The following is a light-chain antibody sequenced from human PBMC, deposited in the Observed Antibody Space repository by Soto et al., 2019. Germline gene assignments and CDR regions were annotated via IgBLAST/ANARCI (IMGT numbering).Light chain of an antibody. CDR3: SSYTSSSVV. V-gene: IGLV2-14*01. J-gene: IGLJ2*01. CDR2: DVS. Sequence: QSALAQPASVSGSHGQSITISCTGTSSDVGGYNYVSWYQQHPGKAPKLMIYDVSNRPSGVSNRFSGSKSGNTASLTISGFQAEDEADYYCSSYTSSSVVFGGGTKLTVL. CDR1: SSDVGGYNY.